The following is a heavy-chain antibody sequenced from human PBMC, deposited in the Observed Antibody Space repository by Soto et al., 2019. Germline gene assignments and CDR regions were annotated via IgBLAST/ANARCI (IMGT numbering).Heavy chain of an antibody. Sequence: QLQLQESGPGLVKPSETLSLTCTVSGGSISSSSYYWGWIRQPPGKVLEWIGSIYYSGSTYYNPSRKSRVTISVDTSKNQFSLKLSSVTAADTAVYYCARQGLKYYYDSSGYYLADAFDIWGQGTMVTVSS. J-gene: IGHJ3*02. CDR2: IYYSGST. CDR1: GGSISSSSYY. D-gene: IGHD3-22*01. CDR3: ARQGLKYYYDSSGYYLADAFDI. V-gene: IGHV4-39*01.